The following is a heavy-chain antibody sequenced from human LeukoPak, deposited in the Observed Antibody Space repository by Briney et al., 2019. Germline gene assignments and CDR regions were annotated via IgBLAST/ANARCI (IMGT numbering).Heavy chain of an antibody. CDR3: TKGEDVAVAGPDYFDY. D-gene: IGHD6-19*01. CDR2: IKSKTDGGTT. CDR1: GFTFSNAW. V-gene: IGHV3-15*07. Sequence: GGSLRLSCAASGFTFSNAWMNWVRQAPGKGLEWVGRIKSKTDGGTTDYAAPVKGRFTISRDDSKNTLYLQMNSLKTEDTAVYYCTKGEDVAVAGPDYFDYWGQGTLVTVSS. J-gene: IGHJ4*02.